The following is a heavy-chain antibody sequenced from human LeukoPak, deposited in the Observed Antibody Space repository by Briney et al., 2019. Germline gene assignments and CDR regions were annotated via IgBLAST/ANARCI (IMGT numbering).Heavy chain of an antibody. Sequence: SETLSLTCSVYGVPFCCYYWIWLPQPPGKGREGLGEINHSGSTNYSPSLKRRDPITLHTSKNQFSMRLPSVTAAVTAVYLCARTTVVVAAALFRRMGDNWFDPWGQGTLVTVSS. D-gene: IGHD2-2*01. CDR3: ARTTVVVAAALFRRMGDNWFDP. CDR2: INHSGST. CDR1: GVPFCCYY. J-gene: IGHJ5*02. V-gene: IGHV4-34*01.